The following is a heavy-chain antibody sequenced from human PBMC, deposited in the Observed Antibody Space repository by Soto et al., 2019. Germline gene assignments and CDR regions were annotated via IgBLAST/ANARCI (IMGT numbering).Heavy chain of an antibody. D-gene: IGHD6-13*01. CDR3: ARNRLYSSSYGPFGMDV. J-gene: IGHJ6*02. CDR2: TFYSGNT. Sequence: PSETLSLTCTFSVASMTKNNHDWAWIRQPPGKGLEWIATTFYSGNTYYNPSLKSRVTVSVDTSNNQFSLKLSSVTAADSAVYYCARNRLYSSSYGPFGMDVWGQGTTVTVSS. V-gene: IGHV4-39*01. CDR1: VASMTKNNHD.